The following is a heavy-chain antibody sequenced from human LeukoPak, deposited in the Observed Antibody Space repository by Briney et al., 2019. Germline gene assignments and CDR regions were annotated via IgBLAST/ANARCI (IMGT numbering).Heavy chain of an antibody. CDR2: IWYDGSNK. J-gene: IGHJ4*02. CDR1: GFTFSSYG. V-gene: IGHV3-33*01. CDR3: ARGAGSCSGGTCLYFDY. Sequence: PGRSLRLSCAASGFTFSSYGMHWVRQAPGKGLEGVAVIWYDGSNKYYADSVKGRFTISRDNSKNTLYLQMNSLRAEDTAMYYCARGAGSCSGGTCLYFDYWGQGTLVTVSS. D-gene: IGHD2-15*01.